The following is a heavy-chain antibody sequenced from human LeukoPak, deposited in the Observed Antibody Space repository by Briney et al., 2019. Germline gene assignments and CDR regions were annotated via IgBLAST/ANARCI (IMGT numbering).Heavy chain of an antibody. CDR2: MNPNSGNT. D-gene: IGHD3-10*01. J-gene: IGHJ6*03. Sequence: ASVKVSCKASGYTFTNYDINWVRQATGQGLEWMGWMNPNSGNTGYAQKFQGRVTMTRDTSISTAYMELSRLRSDDTAVYYCARRYYYGSGSYRGPSYYYYYMDVWGKGTTVTISS. CDR1: GYTFTNYD. CDR3: ARRYYYGSGSYRGPSYYYYYMDV. V-gene: IGHV1-8*01.